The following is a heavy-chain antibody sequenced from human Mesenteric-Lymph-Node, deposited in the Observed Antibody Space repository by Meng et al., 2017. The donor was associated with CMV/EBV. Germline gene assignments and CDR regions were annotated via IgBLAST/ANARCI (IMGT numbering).Heavy chain of an antibody. D-gene: IGHD4-11*01. CDR3: AADYSPQEADV. J-gene: IGHJ6*02. Sequence: GVLKISCAASGFTVSSNYMSWVRQAPGKGLEWVSVIYSGGSTYYADSVKGRFTISRDNSKNTLYLQMNSLRAEDTAVYYCAADYSPQEADVWGQGTTVTVSS. CDR1: GFTVSSNY. V-gene: IGHV3-53*01. CDR2: IYSGGST.